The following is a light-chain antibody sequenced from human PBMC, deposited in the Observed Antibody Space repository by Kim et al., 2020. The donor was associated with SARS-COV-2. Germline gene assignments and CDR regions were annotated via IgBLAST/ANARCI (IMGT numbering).Light chain of an antibody. Sequence: ENRYQQKPGQAPILFIYGKNNRPSGIPDRFSGSSSGNTASLTITRTQAGDEADYYCNSRDSNDNVVFGG. V-gene: IGLV3-19*01. CDR2: GKN. CDR3: NSRDSNDNVV. J-gene: IGLJ2*01.